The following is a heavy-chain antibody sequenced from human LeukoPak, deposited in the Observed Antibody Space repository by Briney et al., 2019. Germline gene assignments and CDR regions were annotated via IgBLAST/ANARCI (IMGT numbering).Heavy chain of an antibody. CDR3: ARGARYCSSTSCYTGKIFDY. Sequence: PSETLSLTCTVSGGSISSYYWSWIRQPPGKGLEWIGYIYYSGSTNYNPSLKSRVTISVDTSKNQFSLKLSSVTAADTAVYYCARGARYCSSTSCYTGKIFDYWGQGTLVTVSS. D-gene: IGHD2-2*02. CDR1: GGSISSYY. J-gene: IGHJ4*02. CDR2: IYYSGST. V-gene: IGHV4-59*08.